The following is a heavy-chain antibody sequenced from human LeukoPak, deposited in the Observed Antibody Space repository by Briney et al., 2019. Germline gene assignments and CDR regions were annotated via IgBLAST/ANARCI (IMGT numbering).Heavy chain of an antibody. CDR3: AKYEAVVAANYGMDV. CDR2: ISGSGGST. Sequence: GGSLRLSCAASGFTFSSYAMSWVRQAPGKGLEWVSAISGSGGSTYYADSVEGRFTISRDNSKNTLYLQMNSLRAEDTAVYYCAKYEAVVAANYGMDVWGQGTTVTVSS. V-gene: IGHV3-23*01. J-gene: IGHJ6*02. D-gene: IGHD2-15*01. CDR1: GFTFSSYA.